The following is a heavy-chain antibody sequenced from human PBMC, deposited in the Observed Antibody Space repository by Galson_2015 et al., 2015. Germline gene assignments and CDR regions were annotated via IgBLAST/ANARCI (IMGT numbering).Heavy chain of an antibody. D-gene: IGHD2-15*01. J-gene: IGHJ4*02. CDR2: ISYDGSNK. CDR3: ARSRYCSGGSCYSVFDY. CDR1: GFTFSSYA. Sequence: SLRLSCAASGFTFSSYAMHWVRQAPGKGLEWVAVISYDGSNKYYADSVKGRFTISRDNSKNTLYLQMNSLRAEDTAVYYCARSRYCSGGSCYSVFDYWGQATLVTVSS. V-gene: IGHV3-30*01.